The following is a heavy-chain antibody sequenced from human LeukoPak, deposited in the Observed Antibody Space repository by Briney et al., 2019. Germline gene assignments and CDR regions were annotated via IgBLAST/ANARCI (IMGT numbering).Heavy chain of an antibody. CDR3: ASEGWRESTDYYYPTSEVA. V-gene: IGHV4-34*01. CDR1: GGSFSGYY. J-gene: IGHJ5*02. CDR2: INHSGRT. D-gene: IGHD3-22*01. Sequence: SETLSLTCAVYGGSFSGYYWSWIRQPPGKGLEWIGKINHSGRTNYNPSLKSRVTISLDTSKNQFTLKLTSVTAADTAVYYCASEGWRESTDYYYPTSEVAWGPGILVTVSS.